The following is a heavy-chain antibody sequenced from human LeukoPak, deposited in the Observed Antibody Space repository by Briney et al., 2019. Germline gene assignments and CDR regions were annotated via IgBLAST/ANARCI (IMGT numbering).Heavy chain of an antibody. CDR1: GSTFSSYW. D-gene: IGHD1-26*01. V-gene: IGHV3-74*01. CDR2: INSDGSST. Sequence: GGSLRLSCAASGSTFSSYWMHWVRQAPGKGLVWVSRINSDGSSTSYADSVKGRFTISRDNAKNTLYLQMDSLGTEDTAMYYCARGTGSYYSLGYWGQGTLVTVSS. CDR3: ARGTGSYYSLGY. J-gene: IGHJ4*02.